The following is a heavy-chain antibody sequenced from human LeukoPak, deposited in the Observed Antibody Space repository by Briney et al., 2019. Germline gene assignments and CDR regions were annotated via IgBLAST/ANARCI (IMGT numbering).Heavy chain of an antibody. CDR3: GRVGAYYGSGSYSDH. J-gene: IGHJ4*02. Sequence: GRSLRLSCAASGFTFDDYAMHWVRQAPGKGLEWVSGISWNSGSIGYADSVKGRFTISRDNAKKSLYLQMNSLRAEDTAVYYCGRVGAYYGSGSYSDHWGQGTLVTVSS. CDR2: ISWNSGSI. CDR1: GFTFDDYA. V-gene: IGHV3-9*01. D-gene: IGHD3-10*01.